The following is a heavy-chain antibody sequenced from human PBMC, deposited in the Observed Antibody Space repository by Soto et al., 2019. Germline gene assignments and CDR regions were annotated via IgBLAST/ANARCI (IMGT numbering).Heavy chain of an antibody. CDR1: GFTLSSYS. J-gene: IGHJ4*02. CDR2: ISSSSSTI. V-gene: IGHV3-48*01. CDR3: ASEGDNDYSNYYFDY. D-gene: IGHD4-4*01. Sequence: GGSLRLSCAASGFTLSSYSMNWVRQAPGKGLEWVSYISSSSSTIYYADSAKGRFTISRDNAKNSLYLQMNSLRAEDTAVYYCASEGDNDYSNYYFDYSGQGTLVTVSS.